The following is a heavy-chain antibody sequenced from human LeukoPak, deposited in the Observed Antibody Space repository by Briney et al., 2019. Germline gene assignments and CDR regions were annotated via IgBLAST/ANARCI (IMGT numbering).Heavy chain of an antibody. Sequence: PGGSLRLSCAASGFTFSSYSMNWVRQAPGKGLEWVSAISGSRGSTYYADSVKGRFTISRDNSKNTLYLQMNSLRAEDTAVYYCAKGLATIRVSYFDYWGQGTLVTVSS. V-gene: IGHV3-23*01. D-gene: IGHD5-24*01. CDR1: GFTFSSYS. J-gene: IGHJ4*02. CDR3: AKGLATIRVSYFDY. CDR2: ISGSRGST.